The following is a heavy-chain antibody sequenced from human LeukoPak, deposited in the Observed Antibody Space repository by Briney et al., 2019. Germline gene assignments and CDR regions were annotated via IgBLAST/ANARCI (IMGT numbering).Heavy chain of an antibody. J-gene: IGHJ4*02. Sequence: PSETLSLTCIVSGYAISSDYCWGWIRPPPGKGLEWIGSIYQSGITCYNPSLKSRVTISVDTSKNQFSLKLSSVTAADTAVYYCARVSSSGWHWGQGTLVTVSS. CDR2: IYQSGIT. D-gene: IGHD6-19*01. CDR3: ARVSSSGWH. CDR1: GYAISSDYC. V-gene: IGHV4-38-2*02.